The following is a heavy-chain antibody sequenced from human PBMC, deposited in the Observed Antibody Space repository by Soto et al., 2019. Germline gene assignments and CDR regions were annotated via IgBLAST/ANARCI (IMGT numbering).Heavy chain of an antibody. Sequence: QVQLVQSGAEVKKPGASVKVSCKASGYTFTSYAMHWVRQAPGQRLEWMGWINAGNGNTKYSQKFQGRVNITRDTSASTDYMELSSLRFAVTAVYFGAPVGDGSYYSCALDLWGQGTMVTVSS. D-gene: IGHD3-10*01. CDR2: INAGNGNT. CDR1: GYTFTSYA. CDR3: APVGDGSYYSCALDL. V-gene: IGHV1-3*01. J-gene: IGHJ3*01.